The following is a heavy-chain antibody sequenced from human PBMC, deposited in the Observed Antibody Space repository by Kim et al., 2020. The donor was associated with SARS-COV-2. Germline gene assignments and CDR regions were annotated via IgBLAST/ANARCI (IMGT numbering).Heavy chain of an antibody. J-gene: IGHJ6*02. CDR3: ARESSEYYYGMDV. Sequence: ADSVKGRFTISRDNSKNTLDLQMNSLRAEDTAVYYCARESSEYYYGMDVWGQGTTVTVSS. D-gene: IGHD3-10*01. V-gene: IGHV3-33*01.